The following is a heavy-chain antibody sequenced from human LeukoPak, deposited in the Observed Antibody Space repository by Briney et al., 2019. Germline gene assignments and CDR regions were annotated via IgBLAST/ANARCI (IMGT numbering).Heavy chain of an antibody. CDR2: IYYSGSA. V-gene: IGHV4-59*01. Sequence: AETLSLTCTVSGCSISSYYWSWIRQPPGKGLEWIGYIYYSGSANYNPSLKSRVTISVDTSKNQFSLKLSSVTAADTAVYYCARRDYSSSDYFDYWGQGTLVTVSS. D-gene: IGHD6-6*01. CDR3: ARRDYSSSDYFDY. J-gene: IGHJ4*02. CDR1: GCSISSYY.